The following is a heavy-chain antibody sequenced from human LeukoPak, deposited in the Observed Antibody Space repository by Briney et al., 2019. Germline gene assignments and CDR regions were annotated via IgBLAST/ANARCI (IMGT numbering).Heavy chain of an antibody. CDR2: ISSSSDYI. J-gene: IGHJ1*01. D-gene: IGHD1-26*01. CDR3: ARARSIVGVSPFQH. CDR1: GFTFSTYS. V-gene: IGHV3-21*01. Sequence: PGGSLRLSCTASGFTFSTYSMNWVRQAPGKGLEWVSSISSSSDYIYYADSLRGRFTISRDNAKNSLYLQMNSLRAEDTAVYYCARARSIVGVSPFQHWGQGTLVTVSS.